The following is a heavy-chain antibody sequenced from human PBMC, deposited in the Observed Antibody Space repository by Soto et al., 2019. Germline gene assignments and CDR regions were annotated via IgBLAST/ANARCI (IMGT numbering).Heavy chain of an antibody. D-gene: IGHD1-26*01. Sequence: PGESLKISCKGSGHSFSNYWIGWVRQMPGKGLEWMGIIYPGDSDTRYSPSFQGQVTIPADKSINTAYLHMNGLRGEDTGTYYCAKGAARYFDYWGRGTLVTVSS. J-gene: IGHJ4*02. V-gene: IGHV5-51*01. CDR3: AKGAARYFDY. CDR2: IYPGDSDT. CDR1: GHSFSNYW.